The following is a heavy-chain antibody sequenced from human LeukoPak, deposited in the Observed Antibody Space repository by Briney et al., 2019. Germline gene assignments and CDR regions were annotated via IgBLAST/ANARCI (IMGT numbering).Heavy chain of an antibody. J-gene: IGHJ6*02. V-gene: IGHV3-74*01. Sequence: TGGSLRLSCAASGFTLGNYAMSWVRQAPGKGLVWVARIYSDGRSTRYADAVEGRVTVSRDNAKNTLHLQMNSLRVEDTAVYYCVRGDSSDRSYYYYGMDVWGQGTTVIVSS. D-gene: IGHD3-22*01. CDR3: VRGDSSDRSYYYYGMDV. CDR1: GFTLGNYA. CDR2: IYSDGRST.